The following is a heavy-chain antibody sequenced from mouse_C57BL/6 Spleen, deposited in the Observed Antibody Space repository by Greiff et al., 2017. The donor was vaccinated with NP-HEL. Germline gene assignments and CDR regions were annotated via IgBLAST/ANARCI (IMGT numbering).Heavy chain of an antibody. V-gene: IGHV1-81*01. J-gene: IGHJ4*01. Sequence: QVQLQQSGAELARPGASVKLSCKASGYTFTSYGISWVKQRTGQGLEWIGEIYPRRGNTYYNEKFKGKATLTADKSSSTAYMELRSLTSEDSAVYFCARKEVTTVMDYWGQGTSVTVSS. D-gene: IGHD1-1*01. CDR1: GYTFTSYG. CDR2: IYPRRGNT. CDR3: ARKEVTTVMDY.